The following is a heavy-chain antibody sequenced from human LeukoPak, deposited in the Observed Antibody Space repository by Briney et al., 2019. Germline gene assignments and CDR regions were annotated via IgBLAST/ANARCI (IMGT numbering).Heavy chain of an antibody. CDR2: IYHSGST. D-gene: IGHD3-10*01. CDR3: ARVGIWFGELFGPDPKGPIDY. CDR1: GYSISSGYY. Sequence: SETLSLTCTVSGYSISSGYYWGWIRQPPGKGLEWIGSIYHSGSTYYNPSLKSRVTISVDTSKNQFSLKLSSVTAADTAVYYCARVGIWFGELFGPDPKGPIDYWGQGTLVTVSS. V-gene: IGHV4-38-2*02. J-gene: IGHJ4*02.